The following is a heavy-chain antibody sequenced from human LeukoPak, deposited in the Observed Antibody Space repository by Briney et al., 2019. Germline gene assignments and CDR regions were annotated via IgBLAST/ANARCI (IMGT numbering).Heavy chain of an antibody. CDR1: GFTFRNYA. CDR2: LTYDGSDK. V-gene: IGHV3-30-3*01. CDR3: ARDLAESYLFDY. J-gene: IGHJ4*02. D-gene: IGHD3-10*01. Sequence: GGSLRLSCAASGFTFRNYAMNWVRQAPGKGLEWVATLTYDGSDKDYADSVKGRFTISRDNTKNTLYLQMNGLRADDTAEYFCARDLAESYLFDYWGQGTLVTVSS.